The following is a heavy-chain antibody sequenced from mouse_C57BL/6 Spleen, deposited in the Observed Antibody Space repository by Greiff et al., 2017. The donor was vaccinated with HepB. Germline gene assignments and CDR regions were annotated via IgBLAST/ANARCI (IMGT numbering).Heavy chain of an antibody. CDR2: IHPNSGST. D-gene: IGHD2-2*01. Sequence: VQLQQPGAELVKPGASVKLSCKASGYTFTSYWMHWVKQRPGQGLEWIGMIHPNSGSTNYNEKFKSKATLTVDKSSSTAYMQLSSLTSGDSAVYYCARPVTYYAMDYWGQGTSVTVSS. V-gene: IGHV1-64*01. J-gene: IGHJ4*01. CDR3: ARPVTYYAMDY. CDR1: GYTFTSYW.